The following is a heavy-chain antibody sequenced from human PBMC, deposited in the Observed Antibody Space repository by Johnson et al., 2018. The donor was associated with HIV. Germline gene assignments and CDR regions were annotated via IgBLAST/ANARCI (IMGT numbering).Heavy chain of an antibody. CDR1: GFTVSSNY. Sequence: VQLVESGGGLVQPGGSLRLSCAVSGFTVSSNYITWVRQAPGKGLEWISVIYSGGDKYYADSVKGRFTISRDNSKNTLYLQMNSLRAEDTAVYYCARDNEDIVLVGAFDIWGQGTMVTVSS. V-gene: IGHV3-66*02. D-gene: IGHD2-8*02. J-gene: IGHJ3*02. CDR3: ARDNEDIVLVGAFDI. CDR2: IYSGGDK.